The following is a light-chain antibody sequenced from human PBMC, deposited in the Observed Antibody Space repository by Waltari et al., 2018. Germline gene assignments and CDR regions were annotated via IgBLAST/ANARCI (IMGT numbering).Light chain of an antibody. CDR2: DVF. CDR3: QQRSDWPPAIT. CDR1: QSVSGY. J-gene: IGKJ5*01. V-gene: IGKV3-11*01. Sequence: IVLTQSPVTLSLSPGGRATLSCRASQSVSGYLAWYRQKPGQAPRLLIYDVFKRATGIPERFSGSGSETDFTLTISSLEPEDFGVYFCQQRSDWPPAITFGQGTRPEIK.